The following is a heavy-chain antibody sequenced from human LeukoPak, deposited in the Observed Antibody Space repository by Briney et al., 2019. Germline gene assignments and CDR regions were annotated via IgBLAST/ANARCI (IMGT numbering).Heavy chain of an antibody. J-gene: IGHJ5*02. V-gene: IGHV1-24*01. CDR3: ATTGRGSGWYEGFDP. D-gene: IGHD6-19*01. CDR1: GYTLTELS. CDR2: FDPEDGET. Sequence: ASVKVSCKVSGYTLTELSMHWVRQAPGKGLEWMGGFDPEDGETIYAQKFQGRVTMTEDTSTDTAYVELSSLRSEDTAVYYCATTGRGSGWYEGFDPWGQGTLVTASS.